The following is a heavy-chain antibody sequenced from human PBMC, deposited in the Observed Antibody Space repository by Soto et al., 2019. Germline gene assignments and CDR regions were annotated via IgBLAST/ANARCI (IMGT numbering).Heavy chain of an antibody. D-gene: IGHD6-19*01. Sequence: GGSLRLSCVASGFTFSSYAMSWVRQAPGKGLEWVSGISASGRDTYYADSVKDRFTISRDSFKNTLYLQMNSLRAEDTGTYYCAKGKTSGWYYFDYWGQGALVTVSS. V-gene: IGHV3-23*01. CDR1: GFTFSSYA. CDR3: AKGKTSGWYYFDY. J-gene: IGHJ4*02. CDR2: ISASGRDT.